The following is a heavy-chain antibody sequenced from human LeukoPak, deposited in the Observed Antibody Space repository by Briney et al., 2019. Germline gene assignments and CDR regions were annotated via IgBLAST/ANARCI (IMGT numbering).Heavy chain of an antibody. V-gene: IGHV4-59*12. CDR1: GGSISSYY. D-gene: IGHD6-13*01. Sequence: SETLSLTCTVSGGSISSYYWSWIRQPPGKGLEWIGEIYHSGSTNYNPSLKSRVTISVDKSKNQFSLKLSSVTAADTAVYYCARARAAIVPLNWFDPWGQGTLVTVSS. CDR2: IYHSGST. J-gene: IGHJ5*02. CDR3: ARARAAIVPLNWFDP.